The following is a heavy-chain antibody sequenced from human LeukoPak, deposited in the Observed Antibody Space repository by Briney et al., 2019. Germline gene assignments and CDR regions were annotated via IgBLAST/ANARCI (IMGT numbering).Heavy chain of an antibody. Sequence: SETLSLTCTVSGYSISSGYYWGWIRQPPGKGLEWIGSIYHSGSTYYNPSLKSRVTISVDTSKNQFSLKLSPVTAADTAVYYCAGSNDYGGNSGYYGMDVWGQGTTVTVSS. V-gene: IGHV4-38-2*02. CDR3: AGSNDYGGNSGYYGMDV. CDR1: GYSISSGYY. CDR2: IYHSGST. J-gene: IGHJ6*02. D-gene: IGHD4-23*01.